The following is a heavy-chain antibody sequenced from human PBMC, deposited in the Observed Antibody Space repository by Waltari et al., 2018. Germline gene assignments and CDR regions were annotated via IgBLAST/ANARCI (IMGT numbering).Heavy chain of an antibody. Sequence: QVQLVQSGAEEKKPGSSVKVSCKASGGTFSSYAISRVRQAPGQGLEWMGRIIPIFGTANYAQKFQGRVTITADKSTSTAYMELSSLRSEDTAVYYCARDGEQWFSPAEFDYWGQGTLVTVSS. J-gene: IGHJ4*02. V-gene: IGHV1-69*08. CDR1: GGTFSSYA. D-gene: IGHD6-19*01. CDR3: ARDGEQWFSPAEFDY. CDR2: IIPIFGTA.